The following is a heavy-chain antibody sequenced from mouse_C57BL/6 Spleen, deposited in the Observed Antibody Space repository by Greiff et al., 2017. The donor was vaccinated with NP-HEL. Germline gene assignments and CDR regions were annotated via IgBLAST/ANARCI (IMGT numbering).Heavy chain of an antibody. D-gene: IGHD1-1*01. V-gene: IGHV1-69*01. CDR1: GYTFTSYW. J-gene: IGHJ4*01. Sequence: QVQLQQPGAELVMPGASVKLSCKASGYTFTSYWMHWVKQRPGQGLEWIGEIDPSDSYTNYNQKFKGKSTLTVDKSSSTAYMQLSSLTSEDSAVYYGARGITTVVGVMDYWGQGTSVTVSS. CDR3: ARGITTVVGVMDY. CDR2: IDPSDSYT.